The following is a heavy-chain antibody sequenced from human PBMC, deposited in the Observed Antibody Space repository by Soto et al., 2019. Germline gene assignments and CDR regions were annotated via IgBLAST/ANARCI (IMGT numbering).Heavy chain of an antibody. CDR3: ARQYLEDIVVVPAAGAEYYYMDV. CDR2: IYYSGST. CDR1: GGSISSSSYY. V-gene: IGHV4-39*01. Sequence: QLQLQESGPGLVKPSETLSLTCTVSGGSISSSSYYWGWIRQPPGKGLEWIGSIYYSGSTYYNPSLKSRVTISVDTSKNQFSLKLSSVTAADTAVYYCARQYLEDIVVVPAAGAEYYYMDVWGKGTTVTVSS. D-gene: IGHD2-2*01. J-gene: IGHJ6*03.